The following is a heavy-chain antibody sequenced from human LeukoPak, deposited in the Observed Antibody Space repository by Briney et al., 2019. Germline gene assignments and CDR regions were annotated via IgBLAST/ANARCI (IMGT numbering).Heavy chain of an antibody. CDR3: AKSDDSGSYYPIDY. Sequence: GGSLRLSCAASGFTFSSYGMHWVRQAPGKGLEWVAFIRYDGSNKYYADSVKGRFTISRDNSKNTLYLRMNSLRAEDTAVYYCAKSDDSGSYYPIDYWGQGTLVTVSS. V-gene: IGHV3-30*02. J-gene: IGHJ4*02. D-gene: IGHD3-10*01. CDR2: IRYDGSNK. CDR1: GFTFSSYG.